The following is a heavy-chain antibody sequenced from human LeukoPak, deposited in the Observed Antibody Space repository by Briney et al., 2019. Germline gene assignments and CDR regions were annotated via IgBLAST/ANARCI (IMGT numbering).Heavy chain of an antibody. V-gene: IGHV3-74*01. CDR2: INSDVSST. D-gene: IGHD6-13*01. Sequence: GGSLRLSCAASVFTFSSYWTHWVRQAPGEGLVWVSRINSDVSSTSYADSVRGRVTISQDKAENTPYLRMKTVRAESMALCFFARGYSSRRFDPWGQRTLVSVSS. CDR3: ARGYSSRRFDP. J-gene: IGHJ5*02. CDR1: VFTFSSYW.